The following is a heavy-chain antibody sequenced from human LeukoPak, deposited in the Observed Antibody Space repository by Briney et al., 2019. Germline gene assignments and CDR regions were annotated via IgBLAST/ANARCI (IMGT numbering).Heavy chain of an antibody. CDR2: ISPDGSVT. J-gene: IGHJ4*02. Sequence: GGSLRLSCAASGFPFSRDSMHWVRQSPGKGLVWLSRISPDGSVTNYADSVKGRFTISRDNAKNTLYLQMNSLRDEDTAVYYCTSDVAYKFDYWGQGTLVTFSS. D-gene: IGHD5-24*01. V-gene: IGHV3-74*01. CDR3: TSDVAYKFDY. CDR1: GFPFSRDS.